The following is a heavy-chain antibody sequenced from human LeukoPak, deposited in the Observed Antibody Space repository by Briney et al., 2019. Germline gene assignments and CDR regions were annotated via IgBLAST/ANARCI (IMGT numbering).Heavy chain of an antibody. V-gene: IGHV3-23*01. J-gene: IGHJ4*02. CDR1: GFTFSSYA. Sequence: RGSLRLSCAASGFTFSSYAMSWVRQAPGKGLEWVSAISGSGDNIYYADSVKGRFTISRDSSKKTLYLQMNILRAEDTAVYYCAKSDCSYISCYVLDYWGQGTQVTVSS. CDR3: AKSDCSYISCYVLDY. D-gene: IGHD2-2*01. CDR2: ISGSGDNI.